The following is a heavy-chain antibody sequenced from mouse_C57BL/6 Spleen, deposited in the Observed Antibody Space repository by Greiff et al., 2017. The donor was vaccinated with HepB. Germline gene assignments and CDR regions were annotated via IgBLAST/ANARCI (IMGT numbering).Heavy chain of an antibody. CDR3: AREAQLRLGYAMDY. V-gene: IGHV1-76*01. Sequence: VQLQESGAELVRPGASVKLSCKASGYTFTDYYINWVKQRPGQGLEWIARIYPGSGNTYYNEKFKGKATLTAEKSSSTAYMQLSSLTSEDSAVYFCAREAQLRLGYAMDYWGQGTSVTVSS. CDR1: GYTFTDYY. CDR2: IYPGSGNT. D-gene: IGHD3-1*01. J-gene: IGHJ4*01.